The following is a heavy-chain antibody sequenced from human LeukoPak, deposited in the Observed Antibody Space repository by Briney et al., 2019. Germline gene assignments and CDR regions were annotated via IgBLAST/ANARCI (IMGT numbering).Heavy chain of an antibody. V-gene: IGHV3-23*01. CDR3: AKDALYCSGGSCLHGY. CDR2: ISGSGGST. CDR1: RFTFSSYG. Sequence: GGSLRLSCAASRFTFSSYGMSWVRQAPGKGLEWVSAISGSGGSTYYADSVKGRFTISRDNSKNTLYLQMNSLRAEDTAVYYCAKDALYCSGGSCLHGYWGQGTLVTVSS. J-gene: IGHJ4*02. D-gene: IGHD2-15*01.